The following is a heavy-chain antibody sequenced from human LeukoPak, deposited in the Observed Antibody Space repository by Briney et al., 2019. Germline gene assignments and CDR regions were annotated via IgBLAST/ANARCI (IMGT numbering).Heavy chain of an antibody. V-gene: IGHV4-4*02. J-gene: IGHJ3*02. CDR3: ARVILVAGPRAFDI. Sequence: SETLSLTCAVSGGSISSSNWWSWVRQPPGKGLEWIGEIYHSGSTYYNPSLKSRVTISVDTSKNQFSLKLSSVTAADTAVYYCARVILVAGPRAFDIWGQGTMVTVSS. D-gene: IGHD6-19*01. CDR1: GGSISSSNW. CDR2: IYHSGST.